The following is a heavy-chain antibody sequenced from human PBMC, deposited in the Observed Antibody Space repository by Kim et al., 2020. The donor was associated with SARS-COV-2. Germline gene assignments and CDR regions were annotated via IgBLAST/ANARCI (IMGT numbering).Heavy chain of an antibody. V-gene: IGHV3-66*01. CDR3: ARGSRSWNLPLAYFQH. J-gene: IGHJ1*01. D-gene: IGHD1-1*01. Sequence: VKGRFTISRDNSKNTLYLQMNSLRAEDTAVYYCARGSRSWNLPLAYFQHWGQGTLVTVSS.